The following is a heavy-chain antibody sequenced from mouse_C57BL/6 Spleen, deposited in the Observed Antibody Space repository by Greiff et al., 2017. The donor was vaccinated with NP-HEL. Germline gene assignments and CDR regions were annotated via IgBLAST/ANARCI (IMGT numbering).Heavy chain of an antibody. J-gene: IGHJ4*01. CDR3: TLRRAYAMDY. D-gene: IGHD2-12*01. CDR2: IDPETGGT. V-gene: IGHV1-15*01. Sequence: VQLQESGAELVRPGASVTLSCKASGYTFTDYEMHWVKQTPVHGLEWIGAIDPETGGTAYNQKVKGKAILTADKSSSTAYMELRSLTSEDSAVYYCTLRRAYAMDYWGQGTSVTVSS. CDR1: GYTFTDYE.